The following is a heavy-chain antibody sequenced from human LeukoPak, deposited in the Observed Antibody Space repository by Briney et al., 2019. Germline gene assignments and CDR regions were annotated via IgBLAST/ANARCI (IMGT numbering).Heavy chain of an antibody. J-gene: IGHJ3*02. CDR1: RFTFSNYW. CDR3: ARGGSPPEALGDTFDI. Sequence: GGSLRLSCAASRFTFSNYWMHWVRQGPGKGLVWVSRVSGDGRITRNADSVKGRFFISRDNAKNTLYSQMNSLRAEDTAVYYCARGGSPPEALGDTFDIWGQGTMVTVSS. D-gene: IGHD1-26*01. CDR2: VSGDGRIT. V-gene: IGHV3-74*01.